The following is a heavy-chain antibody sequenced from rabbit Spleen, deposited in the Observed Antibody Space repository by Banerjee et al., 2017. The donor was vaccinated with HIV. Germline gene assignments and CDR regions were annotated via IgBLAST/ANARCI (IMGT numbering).Heavy chain of an antibody. Sequence: QSLEESGGGLVKPGASLTLTCKASGFSFSSGYDMCWVRQAPGKGLEWIACIYAGSSGSTYSASWAKGRFTISKTSSTTVTLQMTSLTVADTATHFCARNFDLWGPGTLVTVS. CDR3: ARNFDL. V-gene: IGHV1S40*01. CDR2: IYAGSSGST. J-gene: IGHJ4*01. CDR1: GFSFSSGYD.